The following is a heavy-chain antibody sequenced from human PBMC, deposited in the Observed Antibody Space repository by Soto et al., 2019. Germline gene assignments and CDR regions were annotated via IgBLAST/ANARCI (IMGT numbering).Heavy chain of an antibody. J-gene: IGHJ4*02. D-gene: IGHD1-20*01. Sequence: QVQLGQSGSEVKKPGASVKVSCKASGYTFTSYDINWVRQATGQGLEWSGWMNPNTGKTSYAQKFQGTVTVTRTPSLTTAYMELSSWRSEDMAVYYCATEITGKFPHWGPGTLVTVSS. V-gene: IGHV1-8*01. CDR1: GYTFTSYD. CDR2: MNPNTGKT. CDR3: ATEITGKFPH.